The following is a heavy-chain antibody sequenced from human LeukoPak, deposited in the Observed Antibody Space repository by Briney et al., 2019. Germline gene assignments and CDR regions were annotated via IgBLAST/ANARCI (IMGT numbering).Heavy chain of an antibody. CDR3: VRGYSFGPYGMDV. V-gene: IGHV3-64D*09. CDR1: GFPFSSYA. Sequence: GGSLRLSCSASGFPFSSYAMHWVRQAPGKGLEYVSAISDSGGSTYYADSVKGRFTISRDNSKNTLYLQMSSLRAEDTAVYFCVRGYSFGPYGMDVWGQGTRSPSP. CDR2: ISDSGGST. J-gene: IGHJ6*02. D-gene: IGHD2-15*01.